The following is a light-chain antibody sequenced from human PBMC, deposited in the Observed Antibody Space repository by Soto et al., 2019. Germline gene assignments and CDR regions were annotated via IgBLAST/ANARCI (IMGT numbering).Light chain of an antibody. Sequence: VLTQSPGTLSLSPGEKATLSCRASQSVGSTYVAWYQRKPGQAPRLLIYGASSRATGIPDRCSGSGSGTDFTLTISRLEPEDFAVYYCQQYGDSPWTFGQGTKVDIK. CDR2: GAS. J-gene: IGKJ1*01. CDR1: QSVGSTY. CDR3: QQYGDSPWT. V-gene: IGKV3-20*01.